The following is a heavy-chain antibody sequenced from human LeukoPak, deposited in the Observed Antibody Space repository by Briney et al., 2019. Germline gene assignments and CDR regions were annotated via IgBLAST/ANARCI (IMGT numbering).Heavy chain of an antibody. J-gene: IGHJ4*02. D-gene: IGHD6-13*01. V-gene: IGHV1-2*02. CDR2: INAYSGGT. CDR3: ARQGAAASFDY. Sequence: GASVKVSCKASGFTFTGSYIHWVRQAPGQRLEWMGWINAYSGGTNYAQNFQGRVTMTRDTSISTAYMELTRLRSDDTAVYYCARQGAAASFDYWGQGTPVTVSS. CDR1: GFTFTGSY.